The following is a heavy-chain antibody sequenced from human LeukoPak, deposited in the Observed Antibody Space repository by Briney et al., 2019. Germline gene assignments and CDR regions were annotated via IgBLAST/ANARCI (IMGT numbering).Heavy chain of an antibody. D-gene: IGHD1-26*01. V-gene: IGHV4-59*01. CDR1: GGSISSYY. J-gene: IGHJ6*02. CDR3: ARGASGSYPTYYYGMDV. Sequence: PSETLSLTCTVSGGSISSYYWSWIRQPPGKGLEWIGYIYYSGSTNYNPSLKSRVTISVDTSKNQFSLKLSSVTAADTAVYYCARGASGSYPTYYYGMDVWGQGTTVTVSS. CDR2: IYYSGST.